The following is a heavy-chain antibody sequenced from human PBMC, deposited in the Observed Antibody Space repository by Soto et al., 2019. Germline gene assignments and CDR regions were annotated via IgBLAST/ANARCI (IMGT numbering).Heavy chain of an antibody. J-gene: IGHJ3*02. Sequence: EVLLVQSGTEVKRPGESLKISCEGSGYNFTTNWIAWVRQMPGKGLEWMGIIYPGDFDTRYSPSFQGQVTISADTSISTAYLQWRRLEASDTATYYCARSALATGGAFDIWGQSTMVIVSS. V-gene: IGHV5-51*03. CDR2: IYPGDFDT. CDR1: GYNFTTNW. CDR3: ARSALATGGAFDI.